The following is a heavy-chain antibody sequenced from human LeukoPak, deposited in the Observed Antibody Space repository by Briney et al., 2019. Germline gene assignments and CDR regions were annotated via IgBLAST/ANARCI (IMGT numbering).Heavy chain of an antibody. J-gene: IGHJ6*03. CDR2: ISAYNGNT. D-gene: IGHD6-19*01. Sequence: ASVKVSCKASGYTFTSYGISWVRQAPGQGLEWMGWISAYNGNTNYAQKLQGRVTMTTDTSTSTAYMGLRSLRSDDTAVYYCARDHSSGWLVYYYYYMDVWGKGTTVTVSS. CDR3: ARDHSSGWLVYYYYYMDV. CDR1: GYTFTSYG. V-gene: IGHV1-18*01.